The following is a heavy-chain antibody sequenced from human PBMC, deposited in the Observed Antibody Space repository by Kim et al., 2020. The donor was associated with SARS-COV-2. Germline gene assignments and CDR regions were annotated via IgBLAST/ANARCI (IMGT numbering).Heavy chain of an antibody. D-gene: IGHD3-9*01. J-gene: IGHJ4*02. V-gene: IGHV3-11*06. CDR3: ARGVGRYFDWSIPSFDY. Sequence: VKGRFTISRDNAKNSLYLQMNSLRAEDTAVYYCARGVGRYFDWSIPSFDYWGQGTLVTVSS.